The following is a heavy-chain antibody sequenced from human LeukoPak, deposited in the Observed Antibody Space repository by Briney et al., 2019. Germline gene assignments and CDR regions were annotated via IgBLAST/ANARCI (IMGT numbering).Heavy chain of an antibody. J-gene: IGHJ1*01. CDR1: GFIFNNYA. CDR3: AKGHGDYIPAEYLHL. D-gene: IGHD4-17*01. CDR2: DSCNSASI. Sequence: GESLRLFCATSGFIFNNYAMKRDRQAPRKEREGVSADSCNSASIYYPVSVKGRFTMSRHNAQNTLSLHMNSLRADDTAVYYCAKGHGDYIPAEYLHLWGQGTLVTVSS. V-gene: IGHV3-23*01.